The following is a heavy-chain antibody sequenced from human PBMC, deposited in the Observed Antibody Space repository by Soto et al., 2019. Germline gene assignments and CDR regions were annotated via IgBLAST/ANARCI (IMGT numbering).Heavy chain of an antibody. D-gene: IGHD6-13*01. J-gene: IGHJ4*02. CDR2: IYYSGTT. V-gene: IGHV4-39*01. CDR1: RGSLRSSSAY. Sequence: SESMSLARTVSRGSLRSSSAYWAWIRQTPGKGLEGIGLIYYSGTTDYNPSLKRPVTISLDTSQNQFALRLSALTTPETAVYHCERRPTYSYSTPVLFDSGDRATLVTVS. CDR3: ERRPTYSYSTPVLFDS.